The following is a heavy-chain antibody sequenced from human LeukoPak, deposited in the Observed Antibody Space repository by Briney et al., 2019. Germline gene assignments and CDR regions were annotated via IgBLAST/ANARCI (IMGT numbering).Heavy chain of an antibody. CDR1: GGSISSYY. V-gene: IGHV4-59*12. D-gene: IGHD6-13*01. J-gene: IGHJ5*02. CDR2: IYYSGST. Sequence: SETLSLTCTVSGGSISSYYWSWIRQPPGKGLEWIGYIYYSGSTNYNPSLKSRVTISVDTSKNQFSLKVSSLTAADTAVYYCARKGSSTWYTYWFDPWGQGTLVTVSS. CDR3: ARKGSSTWYTYWFDP.